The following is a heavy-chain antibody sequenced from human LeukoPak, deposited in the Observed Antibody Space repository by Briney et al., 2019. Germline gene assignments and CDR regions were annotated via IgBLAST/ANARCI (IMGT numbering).Heavy chain of an antibody. CDR1: GFTFSSYW. V-gene: IGHV3-7*01. Sequence: GGSLRLSCAASGFTFSSYWMSWVRQAPGKGLEWVANIKQYGSEKYYVDSVKGRFTISRDNAKNSLYLQMNSLRAEDTAVYYCARHMITFGGVTEDRFDYWGQGTLVTVSS. D-gene: IGHD3-16*01. J-gene: IGHJ4*02. CDR3: ARHMITFGGVTEDRFDY. CDR2: IKQYGSEK.